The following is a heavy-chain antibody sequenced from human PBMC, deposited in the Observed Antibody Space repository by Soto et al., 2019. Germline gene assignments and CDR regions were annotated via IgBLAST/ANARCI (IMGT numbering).Heavy chain of an antibody. CDR1: GFNFARFG. Sequence: QVELVESGGGVVQPGGSLRLSCVGSGFNFARFGIQWIRQAPGKGLEWVAIISRDGRGEAFADSVKGRFAISRNNSKNAVYLQMTGLRSDDTAVYDCAKEDNQNYDVDHWGQGTLVTVST. D-gene: IGHD3-3*01. CDR2: ISRDGRGE. CDR3: AKEDNQNYDVDH. V-gene: IGHV3-30*18. J-gene: IGHJ1*01.